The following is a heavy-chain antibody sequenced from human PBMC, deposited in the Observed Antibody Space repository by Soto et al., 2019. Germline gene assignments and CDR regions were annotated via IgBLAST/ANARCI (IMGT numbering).Heavy chain of an antibody. V-gene: IGHV1-18*01. CDR2: ISTFNGDT. Sequence: ASVKVSCKASGYSFFDYGITWVRQAPGQGLEWMGWISTFNGDTNYAQQFQGRVTMTTDASTSTGYMELRSLRSDDTAVYYCARDEGRGGSEGYDFWSGYDYYYYGMDVWGQGTTVTVSS. CDR1: GYSFFDYG. D-gene: IGHD3-3*01. J-gene: IGHJ6*02. CDR3: ARDEGRGGSEGYDFWSGYDYYYYGMDV.